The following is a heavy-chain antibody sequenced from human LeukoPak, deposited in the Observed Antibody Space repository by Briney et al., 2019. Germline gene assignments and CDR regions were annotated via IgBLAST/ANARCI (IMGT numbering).Heavy chain of an antibody. Sequence: SQTLSLTCTVSGDSISSGGYYWSWIRRHPGKGLEWIGYIYYSGSTYYNPSLKSRVTISVDTSKNQFSLKLSSVTAADTAVYYCARVDGDYAFDYWGQGTLVTVSS. J-gene: IGHJ4*02. CDR2: IYYSGST. V-gene: IGHV4-31*03. CDR1: GDSISSGGYY. D-gene: IGHD4-17*01. CDR3: ARVDGDYAFDY.